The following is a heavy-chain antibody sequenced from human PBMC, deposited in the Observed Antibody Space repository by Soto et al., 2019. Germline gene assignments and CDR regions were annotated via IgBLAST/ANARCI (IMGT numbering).Heavy chain of an antibody. CDR2: IYNSGST. D-gene: IGHD3-22*01. Sequence: XETLSLTCAVSGGSVSSGDYYWRWIREPPGKGLEWIGYIYNSGSTKYKPSLKSRVTISVDTSKNQFSLKLRSVTAADTAVYYCASGRRMYYYDSSDYYPFGYWGQGTLVTVSS. CDR3: ASGRRMYYYDSSDYYPFGY. CDR1: GGSVSSGDYY. V-gene: IGHV4-61*08. J-gene: IGHJ4*02.